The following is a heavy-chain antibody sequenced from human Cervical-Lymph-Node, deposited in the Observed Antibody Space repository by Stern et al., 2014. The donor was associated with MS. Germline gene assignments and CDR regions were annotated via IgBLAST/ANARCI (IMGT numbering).Heavy chain of an antibody. Sequence: EVQLVESGGGLVQPGGSLRLSCAASGFTFSDHNMNWVRQAPGKGLEWVSYISSSGTIIHYADSVKGRFTVSRDNAKNSLYLQMNSLRDEDTAVFYCTRGGRYGRYSDSWGQGTLVTVSS. D-gene: IGHD5-12*01. V-gene: IGHV3-48*02. CDR1: GFTFSDHN. CDR2: ISSSGTII. J-gene: IGHJ4*02. CDR3: TRGGRYGRYSDS.